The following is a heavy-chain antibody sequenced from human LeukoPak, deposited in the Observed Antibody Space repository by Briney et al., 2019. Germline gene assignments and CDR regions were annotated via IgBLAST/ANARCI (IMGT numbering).Heavy chain of an antibody. J-gene: IGHJ4*02. V-gene: IGHV4-4*02. Sequence: SETLSLTCAVSGGSISSSKWWNWVRRPPGKGLQWIGEIYHSGSTNYNPSLKSRVTISVDKYQSHFSLKMTSVTAAATVVYYCARSFPGYFDYWGQGTLVTVSS. CDR2: IYHSGST. CDR3: ARSFPGYFDY. CDR1: GGSISSSKW.